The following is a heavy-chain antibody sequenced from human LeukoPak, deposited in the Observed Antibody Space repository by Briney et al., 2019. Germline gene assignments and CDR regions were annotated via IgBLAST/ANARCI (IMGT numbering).Heavy chain of an antibody. CDR1: GYSISSGYY. Sequence: SETLSLTCTVSGYSISSGYYWGWIRQPPGKGLEWIGSIYHSGSTYYNPSLKSRVTISVDTSKNQFSLKLSSVTAADTAVYYCARAVYDFWSGYMLDVGPYYFDYWGQGTLVTVSS. CDR2: IYHSGST. D-gene: IGHD3-3*01. V-gene: IGHV4-38-2*02. J-gene: IGHJ4*02. CDR3: ARAVYDFWSGYMLDVGPYYFDY.